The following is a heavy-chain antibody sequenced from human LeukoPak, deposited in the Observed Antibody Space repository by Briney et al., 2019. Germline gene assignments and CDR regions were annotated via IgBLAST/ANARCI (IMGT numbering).Heavy chain of an antibody. V-gene: IGHV3-21*01. CDR1: GFSFRTYS. Sequence: PGGSLRLSCAASGFSFRTYSMNWVRQAPGKGLEWVSSINSDSIWIYYADSVRGRFTISRDNTRNSLYLQMNSLRVEDTAVYYCARDAGGRTQREGWFDPWGQGTLVTVSS. D-gene: IGHD1-26*01. CDR3: ARDAGGRTQREGWFDP. CDR2: INSDSIWI. J-gene: IGHJ5*02.